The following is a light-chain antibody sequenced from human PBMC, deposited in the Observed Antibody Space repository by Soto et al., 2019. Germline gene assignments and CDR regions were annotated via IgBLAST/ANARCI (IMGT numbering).Light chain of an antibody. V-gene: IGKV3-15*01. CDR3: QQYNNWPRT. CDR1: QSFSSN. CDR2: GAS. Sequence: EIVLTQSPATLSVSPGERATLSCRASQSFSSNLAWYQQQPGQAPRLLISGASPRATGIPARFSGSGSGTEFTLTLSSLQSEDFAVYYCQQYNNWPRTFGQGTKVDIK. J-gene: IGKJ1*01.